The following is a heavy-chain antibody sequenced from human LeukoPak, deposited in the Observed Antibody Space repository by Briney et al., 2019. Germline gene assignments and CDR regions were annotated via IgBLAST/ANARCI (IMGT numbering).Heavy chain of an antibody. CDR3: ARALEIMITFGGVIVGNSDFDY. Sequence: SETLSLTCTVSGGSISSSSYYWGWIRQPPGKGLEWIGSIYYSGSTYYNPSLKSRVTISVDTSKNQFSLKLSSVTAADTAVYYCARALEIMITFGGVIVGNSDFDYWGQGTLVTVSS. CDR1: GGSISSSSYY. CDR2: IYYSGST. J-gene: IGHJ4*02. V-gene: IGHV4-39*01. D-gene: IGHD3-16*02.